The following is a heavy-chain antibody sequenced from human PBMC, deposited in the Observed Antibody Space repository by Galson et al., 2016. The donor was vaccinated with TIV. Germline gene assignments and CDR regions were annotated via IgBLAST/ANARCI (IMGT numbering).Heavy chain of an antibody. CDR3: ARCRGDDYYGIDV. V-gene: IGHV4-30-4*08. CDR1: GGSISNGDYY. CDR2: VYYSGAT. D-gene: IGHD2-21*02. Sequence: TLSLTCSVFGGSISNGDYYWTWIRQPPGKGLEWIGYVYYSGATNYNPSLKRRVTLSVDRSTNQFSLRLNSVTAADTAVYSCARCRGDDYYGIDVWGQGTTVTVSS. J-gene: IGHJ6*02.